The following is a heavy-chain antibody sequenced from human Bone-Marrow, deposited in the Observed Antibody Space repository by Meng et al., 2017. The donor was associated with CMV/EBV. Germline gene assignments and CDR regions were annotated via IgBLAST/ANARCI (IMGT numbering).Heavy chain of an antibody. J-gene: IGHJ5*02. D-gene: IGHD2-2*01. CDR2: IKQDGSEK. V-gene: IGHV3-7*01. CDR3: AGEIRCSSTSCWDNWFDP. Sequence: GESLKISCAASGFTFSSYWMSWVRQAPGKGLEWVANIKQDGSEKYYVDSVKGRFTISRDNAKNSLYLQMNSLRAEDTAVYYCAGEIRCSSTSCWDNWFDPWGQGTLVTVSS. CDR1: GFTFSSYW.